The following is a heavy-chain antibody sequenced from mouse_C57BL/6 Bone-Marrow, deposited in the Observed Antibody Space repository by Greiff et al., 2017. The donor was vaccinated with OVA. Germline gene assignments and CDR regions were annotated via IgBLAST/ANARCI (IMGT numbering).Heavy chain of an antibody. Sequence: QVQLQQPGAELVKPGASVKMSCKASGYTFTSYWITWVKQRPGQGLEWIGDIYPGSGSTNYNEKFKSKATPTVDTSSSTAYMQLISLTSEDSAVYYCARSGYYGSSYGVGFAYWGQGTLVTVSA. CDR2: IYPGSGST. CDR3: ARSGYYGSSYGVGFAY. CDR1: GYTFTSYW. V-gene: IGHV1-55*01. J-gene: IGHJ3*01. D-gene: IGHD1-1*01.